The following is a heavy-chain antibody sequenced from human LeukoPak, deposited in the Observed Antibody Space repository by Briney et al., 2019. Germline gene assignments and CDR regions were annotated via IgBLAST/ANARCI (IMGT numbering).Heavy chain of an antibody. V-gene: IGHV4-39*07. J-gene: IGHJ4*02. Sequence: SETLSLTCTVSGGSISSRSYYWGWIRQPPGKGLEWIGSIYYSGSTYYNPSLKSRVTISVDTSKNQFSLKLSSVTAADTAVYYCARVAEYSSSWYSGFYYFDYWGQGTLVTVSS. D-gene: IGHD6-13*01. CDR1: GGSISSRSYY. CDR3: ARVAEYSSSWYSGFYYFDY. CDR2: IYYSGST.